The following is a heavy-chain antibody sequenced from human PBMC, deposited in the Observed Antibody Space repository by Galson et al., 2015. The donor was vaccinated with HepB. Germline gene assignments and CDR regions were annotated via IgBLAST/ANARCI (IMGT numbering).Heavy chain of an antibody. CDR2: ISGSGGST. V-gene: IGHV3-23*01. D-gene: IGHD4-23*01. CDR1: GFTFSSYA. J-gene: IGHJ5*02. CDR3: AKDPVAVVKESWFDP. Sequence: SLRLSCAASGFTFSSYAMSWVRQAPGKGLEWVSAISGSGGSTYYADSVKGRFTISRDNSKNTLYLQMNSLRAEDTAVYYCAKDPVAVVKESWFDPWGQGTLVTVSS.